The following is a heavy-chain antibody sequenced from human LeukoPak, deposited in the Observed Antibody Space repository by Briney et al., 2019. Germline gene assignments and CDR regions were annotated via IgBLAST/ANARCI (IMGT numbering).Heavy chain of an antibody. D-gene: IGHD4/OR15-4a*01. V-gene: IGHV1-2*02. J-gene: IGHJ4*02. CDR3: ARDPRGLGATYYFIY. CDR1: GYTFTSYG. Sequence: GASVKVSCKASGYTFTSYGISWVRQAPGQGLEWMGWINPNSGGTNYAQKFQGRVTMTRDTSISTAYMELTSLTSGDTAMYYCARDPRGLGATYYFIYWGQGTLVTVSS. CDR2: INPNSGGT.